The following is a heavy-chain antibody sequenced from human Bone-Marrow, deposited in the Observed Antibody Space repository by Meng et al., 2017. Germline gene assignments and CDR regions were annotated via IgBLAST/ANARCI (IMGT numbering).Heavy chain of an antibody. CDR2: IDDGSST. D-gene: IGHD1-26*01. CDR3: ARDRIVGDPHRVGLAY. J-gene: IGHJ4*02. V-gene: IGHV3-74*01. CDR1: GFTISSYW. Sequence: GESLKISCAASGFTISSYWMHWVRQGPGKGLVWVSRIDDGSSTSYADSVKGRFTISRDNSKNTLYLQMNSLRAEDTAVYYCARDRIVGDPHRVGLAYWGQGTLVTVSS.